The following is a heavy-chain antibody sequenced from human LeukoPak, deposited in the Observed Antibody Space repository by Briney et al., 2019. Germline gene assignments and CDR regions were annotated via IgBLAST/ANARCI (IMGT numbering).Heavy chain of an antibody. D-gene: IGHD3-3*01. CDR1: NGSITSSSYY. Sequence: SETLSLTCAVSNGSITSSSYYWGWIRQPPGKGLEWIGSIYYSGSTYYNPSLKSRVTISLDTSKNQISLKLTSVAAADTAVYYCASCSDFNYYYMHVWGKGPRSPSP. J-gene: IGHJ6*03. CDR3: ASCSDFNYYYMHV. V-gene: IGHV4-39*07. CDR2: IYYSGST.